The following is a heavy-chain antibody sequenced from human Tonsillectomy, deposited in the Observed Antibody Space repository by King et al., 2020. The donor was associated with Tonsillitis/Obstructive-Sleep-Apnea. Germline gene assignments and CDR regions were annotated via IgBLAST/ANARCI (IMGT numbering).Heavy chain of an antibody. CDR1: GGSISSYY. CDR3: AREGAVMNAFDI. V-gene: IGHV4-59*01. D-gene: IGHD2-8*01. Sequence: VQLQESGPGLVKPSETLSLNCTVSGGSISSYYWSWIRQPPGKGLECIGYIYYSGSTNYNPSLKSRVTISVDMSKNQFSLKMSSVTAADTAVYYCAREGAVMNAFDIWGQGTTVTVSS. CDR2: IYYSGST. J-gene: IGHJ3*02.